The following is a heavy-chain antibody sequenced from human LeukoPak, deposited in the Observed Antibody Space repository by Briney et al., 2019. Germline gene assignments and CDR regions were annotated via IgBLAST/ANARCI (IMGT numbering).Heavy chain of an antibody. D-gene: IGHD3-22*01. J-gene: IGHJ4*02. CDR3: ASLPYYYDSSGYDY. Sequence: GGSLRLSCAASGFTVSSNYMSWVRQAPGKGLEWVSVIYSGGSTYYADSVKGRFTISRDNSKNTLYLQMNSLRAVDTAVYYCASLPYYYDSSGYDYWGQGTLVTVSS. V-gene: IGHV3-53*01. CDR2: IYSGGST. CDR1: GFTVSSNY.